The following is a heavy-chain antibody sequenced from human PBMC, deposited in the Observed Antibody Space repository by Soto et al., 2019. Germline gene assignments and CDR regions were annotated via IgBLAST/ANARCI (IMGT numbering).Heavy chain of an antibody. Sequence: QVQLQQWGAGLLKPAESLSLTCAVYGGSFNGYYLSWIRQPAGKGLEWIGEINHSGSTNYNPSLKSRVTISVDTSKNQFSLKLSSVTSADTAVYYCARVRAAARVGRLLLLDYWGQGTLVTVSS. CDR1: GGSFNGYY. D-gene: IGHD6-6*01. CDR3: ARVRAAARVGRLLLLDY. CDR2: INHSGST. V-gene: IGHV4-34*01. J-gene: IGHJ4*02.